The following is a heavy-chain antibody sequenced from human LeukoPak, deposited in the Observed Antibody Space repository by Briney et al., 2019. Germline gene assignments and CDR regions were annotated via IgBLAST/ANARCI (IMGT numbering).Heavy chain of an antibody. CDR2: ISSSGSTI. Sequence: GGSLRLSCAASGFTFGDYYMSWIRQAPGKGLEWVSYISSSGSTIYYADSVKGRFTISRDNAKNSLYLQMNSLRAEGTAVYYCAREGAAGYYYYYYYKDVWGKGTTVTVSS. V-gene: IGHV3-11*01. CDR3: AREGAAGYYYYYYYKDV. J-gene: IGHJ6*03. CDR1: GFTFGDYY. D-gene: IGHD6-13*01.